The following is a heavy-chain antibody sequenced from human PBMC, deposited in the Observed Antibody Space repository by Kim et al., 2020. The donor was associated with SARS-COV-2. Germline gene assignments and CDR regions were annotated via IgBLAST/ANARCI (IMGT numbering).Heavy chain of an antibody. CDR3: AKDSAPLLWFSELPQDY. D-gene: IGHD3-10*01. CDR1: GFTFSSYA. CDR2: ISGSGGST. V-gene: IGHV3-23*01. J-gene: IGHJ4*02. Sequence: GGSLRLSCAASGFTFSSYAMSWVRQAPGKVLEWVSTISGSGGSTYYADSVKGRFTISRDNSKNTLYLQMNSLRAEDTAVYYCAKDSAPLLWFSELPQDYWGQGTLVTVSS.